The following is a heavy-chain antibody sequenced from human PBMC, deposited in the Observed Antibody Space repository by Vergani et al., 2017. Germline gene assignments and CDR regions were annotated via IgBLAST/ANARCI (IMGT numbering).Heavy chain of an antibody. J-gene: IGHJ6*02. D-gene: IGHD3-22*01. CDR3: AKTQRITMIVVAPWYYYGMDV. Sequence: VQLVESVGVVVQPGRSLRLSCAASGFTFSSYGMHWVRQAPGKGLEWVAVIWYDGSNKYYADSVKGRFTISRDNSKNTLYLQMNSLRAEDTAVYYCAKTQRITMIVVAPWYYYGMDVWGQGTTVTVSS. CDR1: GFTFSSYG. V-gene: IGHV3-33*06. CDR2: IWYDGSNK.